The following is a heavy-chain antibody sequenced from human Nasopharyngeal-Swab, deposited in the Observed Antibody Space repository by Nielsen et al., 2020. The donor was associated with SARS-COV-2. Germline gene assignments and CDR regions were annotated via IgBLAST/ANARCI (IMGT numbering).Heavy chain of an antibody. CDR3: ARDLRWWGSRYFDWSRLVDNLYYFDY. J-gene: IGHJ4*02. Sequence: GESLKISCAASGFTLSSYAMHWVRQALGKGLEWVAVISYDGSNKYYADSVKGRFTISRDNSKNTLYLQMNSLRAEDTAVYYCARDLRWWGSRYFDWSRLVDNLYYFDYWGQGTLVTVSS. V-gene: IGHV3-30-3*01. CDR2: ISYDGSNK. CDR1: GFTLSSYA. D-gene: IGHD3-9*01.